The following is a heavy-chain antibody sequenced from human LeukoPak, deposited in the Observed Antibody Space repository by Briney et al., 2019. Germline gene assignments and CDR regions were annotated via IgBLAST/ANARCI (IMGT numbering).Heavy chain of an antibody. CDR3: ARAGAVAGIDAFDI. CDR2: IKQDGSEK. D-gene: IGHD6-19*01. CDR1: GFTFSSYS. J-gene: IGHJ3*02. Sequence: GGSLRLSCAASGFTFSSYSMNWVRQAPGKGLEWVANIKQDGSEKYYVDSVKGRFTISRDNAKNSLYLQMNSLRAEDTAVYYCARAGAVAGIDAFDIWGQGTMVTVSS. V-gene: IGHV3-7*01.